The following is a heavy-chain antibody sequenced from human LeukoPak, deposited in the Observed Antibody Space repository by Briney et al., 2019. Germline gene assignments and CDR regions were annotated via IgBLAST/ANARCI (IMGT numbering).Heavy chain of an antibody. CDR3: ARDLLGGRGATWFGYFDY. CDR1: GFTFSSYA. D-gene: IGHD1-26*01. V-gene: IGHV3-30-3*01. J-gene: IGHJ4*02. CDR2: ISYDGSNK. Sequence: PGRSLRLSCAASGFTFSSYAMHRVRQAPGKGLEWVAVISYDGSNKYYADSVKGRFTISRDNSKNTLYLQMNSLRAEDTAVYYCARDLLGGRGATWFGYFDYWGQGPLVTVSS.